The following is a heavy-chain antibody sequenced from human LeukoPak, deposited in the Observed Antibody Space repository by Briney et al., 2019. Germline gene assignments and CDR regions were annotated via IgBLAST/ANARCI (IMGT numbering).Heavy chain of an antibody. CDR3: ARDCTGGSCYPPSDAFDI. CDR2: VYYGGTT. J-gene: IGHJ3*02. CDR1: GGSVSSYY. D-gene: IGHD2-15*01. Sequence: SETLSLTCTVSGGSVSSYYWSWVRQPPGQGLEWIGYVYYGGTTSYSPSLKSRVAMSIDRSKNQFSLTLFSVTAADTAIYYCARDCTGGSCYPPSDAFDIWGQGTKVTVSS. V-gene: IGHV4-59*02.